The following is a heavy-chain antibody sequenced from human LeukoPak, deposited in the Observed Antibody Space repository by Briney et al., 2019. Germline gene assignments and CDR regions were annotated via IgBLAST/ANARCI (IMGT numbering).Heavy chain of an antibody. J-gene: IGHJ3*02. CDR2: IIPIFGTA. Sequence: GGSLRLSCAASGFTFSSYAISWVRQAPGQGLEWMGGIIPIFGTANYAQKFQGRVTITADESTSTAYMELSSLRSEDTAVYYCARRIAVAGFTAFDIWGQGTMVTVSS. D-gene: IGHD6-19*01. CDR3: ARRIAVAGFTAFDI. CDR1: GFTFSSYA. V-gene: IGHV1-69*01.